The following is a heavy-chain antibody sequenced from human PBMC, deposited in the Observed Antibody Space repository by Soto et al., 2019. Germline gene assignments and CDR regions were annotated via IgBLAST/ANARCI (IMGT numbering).Heavy chain of an antibody. J-gene: IGHJ4*02. D-gene: IGHD1-26*01. CDR2: IIPIFGTA. Sequence: QVQLVQSGAEVNKPGSSVKVSCKASGGTFSIYAISWVRQAPGQGLEWMGGIIPIFGTANYAQKFQGRVTITADASTSTAYMEMSSLRSEDTAVYYCVRNLMGASYSTFDYRGQGTLVTVSS. CDR3: VRNLMGASYSTFDY. CDR1: GGTFSIYA. V-gene: IGHV1-69*01.